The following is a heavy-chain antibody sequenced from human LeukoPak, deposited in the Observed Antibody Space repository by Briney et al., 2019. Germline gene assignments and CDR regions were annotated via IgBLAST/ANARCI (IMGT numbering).Heavy chain of an antibody. J-gene: IGHJ4*02. CDR2: ISPSGDIT. V-gene: IGHV3-48*03. Sequence: GGSLRLSCAASGFTFSSYEMNWVRQAPGKGLEWVSGISPSGDITYYADSVKGRFTISRDNAKNSLYLQMNSLRAEDTAVYYCARDRGGAIAAALDYWGQGTLVTVSS. CDR1: GFTFSSYE. CDR3: ARDRGGAIAAALDY. D-gene: IGHD6-13*01.